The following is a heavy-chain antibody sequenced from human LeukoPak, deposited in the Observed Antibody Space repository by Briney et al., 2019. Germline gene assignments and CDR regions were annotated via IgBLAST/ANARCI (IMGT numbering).Heavy chain of an antibody. Sequence: PSETLFLTCTVSGGPISSYYWSSIRQPPVQGLEWTGYIYYSGSTTYNPSLKSRVTISVDTSKNQFSLKLSSVTAADTAVYYCARDKWPLHLRRGAFDIWGQGTMVTVSS. V-gene: IGHV4-59*01. D-gene: IGHD2-8*01. CDR1: GGPISSYY. CDR2: IYYSGST. J-gene: IGHJ3*02. CDR3: ARDKWPLHLRRGAFDI.